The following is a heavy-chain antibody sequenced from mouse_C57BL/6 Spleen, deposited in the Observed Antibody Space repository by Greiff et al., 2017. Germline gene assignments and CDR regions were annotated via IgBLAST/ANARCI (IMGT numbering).Heavy chain of an antibody. Sequence: EVKVIESGGGLVQPGGSMKLSCVASGFTFSNYWMNWVRQSPEKGLEWVAQIRLKSDNYATHYAESVKGRFTISRDDSKSSVYLQMNNLRAEDTGIYYCTGTGFYYAMDYWGQGTSVTVSS. D-gene: IGHD4-1*01. V-gene: IGHV6-3*01. J-gene: IGHJ4*01. CDR2: IRLKSDNYAT. CDR3: TGTGFYYAMDY. CDR1: GFTFSNYW.